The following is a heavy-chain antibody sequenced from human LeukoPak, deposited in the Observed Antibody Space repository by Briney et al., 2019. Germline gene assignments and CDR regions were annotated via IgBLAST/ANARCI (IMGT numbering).Heavy chain of an antibody. CDR3: AKDPSLRVTLPV. V-gene: IGHV3-30*18. CDR1: GFTFTNYG. D-gene: IGHD2-21*02. Sequence: GGSLRLSCAASGFTFTNYGFHWVRQAPGKGLEWVALISHDGNNEYYADPVKGRFATSRDDSKNTLYLQMNSLRAEDTAVYYCAKDPSLRVTLPVWGQGTLVTVSS. J-gene: IGHJ4*02. CDR2: ISHDGNNE.